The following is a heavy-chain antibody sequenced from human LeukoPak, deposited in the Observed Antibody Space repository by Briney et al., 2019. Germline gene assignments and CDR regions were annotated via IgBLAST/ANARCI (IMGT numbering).Heavy chain of an antibody. V-gene: IGHV4-39*01. J-gene: IGHJ4*02. CDR3: ARHLGWLQLNFDY. CDR2: IYYSGST. D-gene: IGHD5-12*01. CDR1: GGSISSSSYY. Sequence: SETLSLTCTVSGGSISSSSYYWGWIRQPPGQGLEWIGSIYYSGSTYYNPSLKSRVTISVDTSKNQFSLKLSSVTAADTAVYYCARHLGWLQLNFDYWGQGTLVTVSS.